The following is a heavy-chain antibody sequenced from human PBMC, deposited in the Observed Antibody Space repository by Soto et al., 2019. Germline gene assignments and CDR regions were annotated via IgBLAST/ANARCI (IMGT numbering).Heavy chain of an antibody. V-gene: IGHV4-59*11. CDR1: GGSLSYRY. CDR3: ARTIDYCYMDV. CDR2: IYYSGST. J-gene: IGHJ6*03. Sequence: QVQLQESGPGLVNPSETLSLTCIVSGGSLSYRYWSWIRQPPGKELEWIAYIYYSGSTNYSPSLRNRLTVSVDTAKNQFSLKLTSVTAADTATYYCARTIDYCYMDVWGKGTTVTVSS.